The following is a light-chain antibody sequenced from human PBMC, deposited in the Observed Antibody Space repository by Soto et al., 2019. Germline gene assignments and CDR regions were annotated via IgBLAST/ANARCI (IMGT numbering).Light chain of an antibody. CDR3: QQYGNSAPIT. CDR2: ATS. V-gene: IGKV3-20*01. Sequence: EIVLTQSPGTLSLSPGERATLSCRASQSVRYNYLAWYQHKPGQAPRLLIYATSSRATGIPDRFSGGGSGTDLTLTISRLEPEDVAIYYCQQYGNSAPITFGQGTRLEIE. J-gene: IGKJ5*01. CDR1: QSVRYNY.